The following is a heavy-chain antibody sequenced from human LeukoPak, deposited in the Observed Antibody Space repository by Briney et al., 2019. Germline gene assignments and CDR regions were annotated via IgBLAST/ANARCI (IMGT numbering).Heavy chain of an antibody. J-gene: IGHJ5*02. V-gene: IGHV4-59*01. Sequence: SETLSLTCTVSGGSISCYYWSWIRQPPGKGLEWIGYIYYSGSTNYNPSLKSRVTISVDTSKNQFSLKLSSVTAADTAVYYCARVGATKDWFDPWGQGTLVTVSS. CDR3: ARVGATKDWFDP. D-gene: IGHD1-26*01. CDR2: IYYSGST. CDR1: GGSISCYY.